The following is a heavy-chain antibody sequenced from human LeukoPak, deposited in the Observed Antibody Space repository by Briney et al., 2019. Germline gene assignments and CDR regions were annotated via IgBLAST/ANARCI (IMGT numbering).Heavy chain of an antibody. CDR2: ISSSGGTT. CDR1: GLTFSDYN. Sequence: PGGSLRLSCAASGLTFSDYNMNWVRQAPGKGLEWLSYISSSGGTTYYADSVKGRFPISRDNAKNSLYLQMNSLRDEDTAVYYCARGRGSGRWLDYWGQGNLVTVP. D-gene: IGHD3-10*01. CDR3: ARGRGSGRWLDY. V-gene: IGHV3-48*02. J-gene: IGHJ4*02.